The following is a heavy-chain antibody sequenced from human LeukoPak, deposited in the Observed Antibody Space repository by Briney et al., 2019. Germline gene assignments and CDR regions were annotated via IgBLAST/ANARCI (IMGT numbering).Heavy chain of an antibody. J-gene: IGHJ6*02. CDR2: LRDKANSHTT. V-gene: IGHV3-72*01. Sequence: GGSLRLSCAASEFTFSDHYMDWVRQAAGKGLEWIGRLRDKANSHTTEYAASVKGRFSVSKDDSKNSLYLQMNSLKTEDTAVYYCARGARRELARGSPNYYNYGMDVWGQGTTVSVSS. CDR3: ARGARRELARGSPNYYNYGMDV. CDR1: EFTFSDHY. D-gene: IGHD6-13*01.